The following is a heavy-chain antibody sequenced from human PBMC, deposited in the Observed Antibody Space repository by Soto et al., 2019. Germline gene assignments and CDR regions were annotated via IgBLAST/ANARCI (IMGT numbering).Heavy chain of an antibody. CDR2: ISSSGST. V-gene: IGHV4-59*01. D-gene: IGHD6-6*01. Sequence: PSETLSLTCTVSGGSISSYYWSWIRQPPGKGLEWIAYISSSGSTKYNPSLRSRATISLDTSKNQFSLKSTSVTAADTAVYYCARLVPRDGDPKTVRAYDIWGQGTMVTVSS. CDR3: ARLVPRDGDPKTVRAYDI. J-gene: IGHJ3*02. CDR1: GGSISSYY.